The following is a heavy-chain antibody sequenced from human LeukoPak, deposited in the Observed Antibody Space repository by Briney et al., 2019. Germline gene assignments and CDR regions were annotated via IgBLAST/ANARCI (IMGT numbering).Heavy chain of an antibody. CDR3: AKLYYGDYVPDWFDP. Sequence: GGSLRLSCAASGFTFSSYAMSWVCQAPGKGLEWVSAISGSGGSTYYADSVKGRFTISGDNSKNTLYLQMNSLRAEDTAVYYCAKLYYGDYVPDWFDPWGQGTLVTVSS. J-gene: IGHJ5*02. CDR1: GFTFSSYA. CDR2: ISGSGGST. V-gene: IGHV3-23*01. D-gene: IGHD4-17*01.